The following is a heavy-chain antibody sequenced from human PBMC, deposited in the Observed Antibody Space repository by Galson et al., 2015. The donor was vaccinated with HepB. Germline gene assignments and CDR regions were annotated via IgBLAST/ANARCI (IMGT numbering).Heavy chain of an antibody. J-gene: IGHJ5*02. Sequence: SETLSLTCTVSGGSINNYYWSWIRQPPGKGLEWIGNIYHSGSTSYNPSLRSRVTISRDTSTKQFSLNLSSVTAADTAVYFCARGQDIVVVVDATQVQSSWFDPWGQGTLVTVSS. CDR2: IYHSGST. CDR1: GGSINNYY. D-gene: IGHD2-15*01. CDR3: ARGQDIVVVVDATQVQSSWFDP. V-gene: IGHV4-59*01.